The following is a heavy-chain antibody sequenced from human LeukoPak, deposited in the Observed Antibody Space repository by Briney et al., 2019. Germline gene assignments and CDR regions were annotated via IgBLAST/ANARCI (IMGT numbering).Heavy chain of an antibody. D-gene: IGHD2-2*02. Sequence: EASVKVSCKASGGTFSSYAISWVRQAPGQGLEWMGGIIPIFGTANYAQKFQGRVTITADESTSTAYMELSSLRSEDTAVYYCARGVVPAAIGGGYYYYYYMDVWGKGTTVTVSS. J-gene: IGHJ6*03. CDR2: IIPIFGTA. CDR3: ARGVVPAAIGGGYYYYYYMDV. CDR1: GGTFSSYA. V-gene: IGHV1-69*13.